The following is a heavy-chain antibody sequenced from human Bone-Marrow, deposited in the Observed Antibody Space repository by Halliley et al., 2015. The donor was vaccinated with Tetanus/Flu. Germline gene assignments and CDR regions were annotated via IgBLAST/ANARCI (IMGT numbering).Heavy chain of an antibody. D-gene: IGHD6-13*01. V-gene: IGHV3-49*04. Sequence: SLRLSCTVSGFIFGDYAMSWVRQAPGKGLEWVGFVRSRAYGGTTEYAASMKGRFTISRDDPKSIAYLQMNSLKTDDTAVYYCTRSGQHLPHDYWGQGTLVTVSS. CDR2: VRSRAYGGTT. J-gene: IGHJ4*02. CDR1: GFIFGDYA. CDR3: TRSGQHLPHDY.